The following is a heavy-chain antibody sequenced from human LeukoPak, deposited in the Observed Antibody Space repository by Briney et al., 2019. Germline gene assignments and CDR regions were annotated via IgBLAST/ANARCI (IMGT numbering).Heavy chain of an antibody. CDR1: GFTVSSNY. D-gene: IGHD1-26*01. J-gene: IGHJ4*02. Sequence: GGSLRLSCAASGFTVSSNYLSGLRQAPGKGLKWVSVIYSGGSTYYAESVRSRFTISRDHSKHTLYLQINSLRAEDTAVYYCASDIYLRSYLTLDYWGQGTLVTVSS. CDR3: ASDIYLRSYLTLDY. CDR2: IYSGGST. V-gene: IGHV3-53*01.